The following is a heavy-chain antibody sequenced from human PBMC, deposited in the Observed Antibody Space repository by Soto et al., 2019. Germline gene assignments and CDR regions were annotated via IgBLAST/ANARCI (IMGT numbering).Heavy chain of an antibody. V-gene: IGHV1-69*12. D-gene: IGHD2-2*01. CDR2: ILPVFGTS. CDR3: AREPSRYQSYYFDY. J-gene: IGHJ4*02. CDR1: GGTLSNYG. Sequence: QLHLVQSGSEVKKPGSSVRVSCKTSGGTLSNYGLSWVRLAPGQGLEWMGGILPVFGTSNYAQKFQDRLTITADESKNTAYMDLTSLTSDDTAVYYCAREPSRYQSYYFDYWGQGTLVTVSS.